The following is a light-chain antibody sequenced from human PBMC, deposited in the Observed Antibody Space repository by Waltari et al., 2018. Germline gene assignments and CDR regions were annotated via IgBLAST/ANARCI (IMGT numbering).Light chain of an antibody. V-gene: IGLV2-14*01. CDR3: SSYTSSILYV. Sequence: QSALTQPASVSGPRGQSIPISCTGTSSDVGGYNSCSWYQQHPGKAPKLMIYDVSKRPSGVSNRFSGSKSGNTASLTISGLQAEDEADYYCSSYTSSILYVFGTGTKVTVL. J-gene: IGLJ1*01. CDR1: SSDVGGYNS. CDR2: DVS.